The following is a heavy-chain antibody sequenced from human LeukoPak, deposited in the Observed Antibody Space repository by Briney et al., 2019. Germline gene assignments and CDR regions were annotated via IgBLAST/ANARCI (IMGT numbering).Heavy chain of an antibody. J-gene: IGHJ4*02. Sequence: SETLSLTCTVSGGSISSSSYYWSWIRQPPGKGLEWIGYIYYSGSTNHNPSLKSRVTISVDTSKNQFSLKLSSVTAADTAVYYCARVSPVVVVPAAMNYFDYWGQGTLVTVSS. D-gene: IGHD2-2*01. CDR3: ARVSPVVVVPAAMNYFDY. V-gene: IGHV4-61*05. CDR1: GGSISSSSYY. CDR2: IYYSGST.